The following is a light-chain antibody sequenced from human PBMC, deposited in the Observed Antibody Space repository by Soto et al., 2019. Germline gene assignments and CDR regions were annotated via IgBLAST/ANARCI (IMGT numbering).Light chain of an antibody. Sequence: QSALTQPASVSGSPGQSITISCSGSSSNIGSNYVYWYQQLPGTAPKLLIYRNNQRPSGVPDRFSGSKSGTSASLAISGLRSEDEADYYCAAWDDSLSAPYVFGTGTKLTVL. CDR2: RNN. CDR1: SSNIGSNY. V-gene: IGLV1-47*01. J-gene: IGLJ1*01. CDR3: AAWDDSLSAPYV.